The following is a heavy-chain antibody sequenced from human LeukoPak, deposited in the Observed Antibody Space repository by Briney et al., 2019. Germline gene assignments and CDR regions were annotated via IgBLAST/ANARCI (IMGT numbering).Heavy chain of an antibody. CDR3: ARVRSYCGGDCYSGPSDY. D-gene: IGHD2-21*02. V-gene: IGHV4-34*01. Sequence: SETLSLTCAVYGGSFSGYYWSWIRQPPGKGLEWIGEINHSGSTNYNPSLKSRVIISVDTSKNQFSLKLSSVTAADTAVYYCARVRSYCGGDCYSGPSDYWGQGTLVTVSS. CDR1: GGSFSGYY. J-gene: IGHJ4*02. CDR2: INHSGST.